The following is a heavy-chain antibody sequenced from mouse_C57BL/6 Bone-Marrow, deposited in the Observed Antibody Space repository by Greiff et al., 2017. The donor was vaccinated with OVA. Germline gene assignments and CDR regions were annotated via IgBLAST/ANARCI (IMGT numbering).Heavy chain of an antibody. CDR3: TGSIIFFDY. D-gene: IGHD1-2*01. CDR2: IDPETGGT. CDR1: GYTFTDYE. J-gene: IGHJ2*01. V-gene: IGHV1-15*01. Sequence: VQLKESGAELVRPGASVTLSCKASGYTFTDYEMHWVKQTPVHGLEWIGAIDPETGGTAYNQKFKGKAILTADKSSSTAYMELRSLTSEDSAVYYCTGSIIFFDYWGQGTTLTVSS.